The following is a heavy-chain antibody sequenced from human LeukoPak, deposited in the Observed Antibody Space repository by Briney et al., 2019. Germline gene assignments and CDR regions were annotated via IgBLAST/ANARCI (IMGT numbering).Heavy chain of an antibody. Sequence: ASVKVSCKASGYTFTSYGISWVRQAPGQGLEWMGWISAYNGNTNYAQELQGRVTMTTDTSTSTAYMELRSLRSDDTAVYYCARGLMVRGFEAFDYWGQGTLVTVSS. CDR2: ISAYNGNT. CDR1: GYTFTSYG. V-gene: IGHV1-18*01. D-gene: IGHD3-10*01. J-gene: IGHJ4*02. CDR3: ARGLMVRGFEAFDY.